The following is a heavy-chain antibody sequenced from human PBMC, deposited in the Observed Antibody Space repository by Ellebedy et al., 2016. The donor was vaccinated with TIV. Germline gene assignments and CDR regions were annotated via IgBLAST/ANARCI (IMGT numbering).Heavy chain of an antibody. Sequence: GESLKISXTASGITFSNFWMAWVRQAPGKGLEWVAPIKQDGIEKKHVDAVKGRFTISRDNAKNSLYLQMNGLRAENTAVYYCAKRDASNYGVSVDWGQGILVTVSS. CDR3: AKRDASNYGVSVD. CDR2: IKQDGIEK. J-gene: IGHJ4*02. CDR1: GITFSNFW. V-gene: IGHV3-7*03. D-gene: IGHD5-24*01.